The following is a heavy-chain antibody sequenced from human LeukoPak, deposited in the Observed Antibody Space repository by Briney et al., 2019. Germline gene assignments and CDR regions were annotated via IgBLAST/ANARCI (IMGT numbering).Heavy chain of an antibody. J-gene: IGHJ4*02. Sequence: HTGGSLRLSCAASGFTFRNYGMTWVRQAPGKGLEWVAGISGSGGTTHYSDSVKGRCTISRDNSKNTLSLQINSLRAEDTAVCYCAQIHDHGDYVAFWGQGALVTVSS. CDR3: AQIHDHGDYVAF. CDR2: ISGSGGTT. V-gene: IGHV3-23*01. D-gene: IGHD1-1*01. CDR1: GFTFRNYG.